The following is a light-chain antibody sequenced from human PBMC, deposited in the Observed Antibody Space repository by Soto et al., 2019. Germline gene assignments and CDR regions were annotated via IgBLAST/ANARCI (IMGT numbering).Light chain of an antibody. Sequence: QSALTQPPSASGSPGQSVTISCTGTSSDIGAYNYVSWYQQHPGKAPKLMIHEVSKRPSGVPDRFSGSKSGNTASLTVSGPQAEDEANYSGSTYEGSNDLWVFGGGTRLTVL. CDR2: EVS. J-gene: IGLJ3*02. CDR3: STYEGSNDLWV. CDR1: SSDIGAYNY. V-gene: IGLV2-8*01.